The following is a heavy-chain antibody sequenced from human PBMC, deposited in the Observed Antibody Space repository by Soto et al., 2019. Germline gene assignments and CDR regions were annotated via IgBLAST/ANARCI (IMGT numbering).Heavy chain of an antibody. D-gene: IGHD3-3*01. J-gene: IGHJ6*02. CDR1: GFTFSSYA. V-gene: IGHV3-30-3*01. Sequence: PGGSLRLCCAASGFTFSSYAMRRVSQAPGKGLEWVAVISYDGSNKYYADSVKGRFTISRDNSKNTLYLQMNSLRAEDTAVYYCARGNTYYDFWSGYLKDVWGQGTTVTVSS. CDR3: ARGNTYYDFWSGYLKDV. CDR2: ISYDGSNK.